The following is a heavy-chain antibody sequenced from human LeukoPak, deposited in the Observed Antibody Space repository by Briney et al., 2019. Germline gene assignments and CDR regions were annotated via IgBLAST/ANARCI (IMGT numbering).Heavy chain of an antibody. CDR3: AKRIDFWSGYCFDY. V-gene: IGHV1-8*01. Sequence: ASVKVSCKASGHTFTSYDINWVRQATGQGLEWMGWMNPNSGNTGYAQKFQGRVTMTRNTSISTAYMELSSLRSEDTAVYYCAKRIDFWSGYCFDYWGQGTLVTVSP. CDR1: GHTFTSYD. CDR2: MNPNSGNT. J-gene: IGHJ4*02. D-gene: IGHD3-3*01.